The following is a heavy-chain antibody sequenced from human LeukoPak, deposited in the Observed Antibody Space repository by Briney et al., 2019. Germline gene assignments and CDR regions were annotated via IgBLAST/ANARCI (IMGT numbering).Heavy chain of an antibody. CDR1: GYTFTGYY. CDR2: INPNSGGT. D-gene: IGHD2-2*01. J-gene: IGHJ4*02. CDR3: ARDSAERLEVVPAINFDY. Sequence: ASVKVSCKASGYTFTGYYMHWVGQAPGQGLEWMGWINPNSGGTNYAQKFQGRVTMTRDTSISTAYIELSRLRSDDTAVYYCARDSAERLEVVPAINFDYWGQGTLVTVSS. V-gene: IGHV1-2*02.